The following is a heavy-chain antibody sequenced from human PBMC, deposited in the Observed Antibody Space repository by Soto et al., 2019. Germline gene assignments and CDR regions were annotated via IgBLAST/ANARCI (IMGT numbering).Heavy chain of an antibody. J-gene: IGHJ5*02. Sequence: QVQLAQSGAEVKKPGASVTVSCKASGYSFSTNGVSWVRQAPGQGLKWMGWISANTGDTLYAEKFEDRITLTADTPTTTAYMELRSLRPDDTATYFCATDKGDFTFGPWGQGTLITVSS. CDR3: ATDKGDFTFGP. D-gene: IGHD3-3*01. CDR1: GYSFSTNG. CDR2: ISANTGDT. V-gene: IGHV1-18*04.